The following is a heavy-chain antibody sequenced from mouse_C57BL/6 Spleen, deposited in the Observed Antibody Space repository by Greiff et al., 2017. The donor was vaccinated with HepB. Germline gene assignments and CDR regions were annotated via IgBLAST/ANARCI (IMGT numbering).Heavy chain of an antibody. CDR1: GFSLTSYG. V-gene: IGHV2-2*01. D-gene: IGHD1-1*01. J-gene: IGHJ4*01. Sequence: VQLKESGPGLVQPSQSLSITCTVSGFSLTSYGVHWVRQSPGKGLEWLGVIWSGGSTDYNAAFISRLSISKDNSKSQVFFKMNSLQADDTAIYHCARPGIYYYGSSAMDYWGQGTSVTVSS. CDR3: ARPGIYYYGSSAMDY. CDR2: IWSGGST.